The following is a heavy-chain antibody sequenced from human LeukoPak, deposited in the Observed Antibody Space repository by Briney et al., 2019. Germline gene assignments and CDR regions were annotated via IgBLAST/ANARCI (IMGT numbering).Heavy chain of an antibody. CDR1: GFTFSSYG. D-gene: IGHD5-24*01. J-gene: IGHJ4*02. V-gene: IGHV3-33*01. CDR2: IWYDGSNK. CDR3: ARGAGYNYPYYFDY. Sequence: GGSLRLSCVASGFTFSSYGMHWVRQAPGKGLEWVAVIWYDGSNKYYADSVKGRFTISRDNSKNTLYLQMNSLRAEDTAVYYCARGAGYNYPYYFDYWGQGTLVTVSS.